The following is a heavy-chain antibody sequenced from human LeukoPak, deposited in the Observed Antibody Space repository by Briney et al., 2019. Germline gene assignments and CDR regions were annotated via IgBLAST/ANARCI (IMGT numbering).Heavy chain of an antibody. V-gene: IGHV4-59*01. Sequence: SETLSLTCTVSGGSISSYYWSWIRQPPGKGLEWIGYIYYSGSTNYNPSLKGRVTISVDTSKNQFSLKLSSVTAADTAVYYCARSEDIVIIPAARLRFDPWGQGTLVTVSS. CDR2: IYYSGST. J-gene: IGHJ5*02. D-gene: IGHD2-2*01. CDR3: ARSEDIVIIPAARLRFDP. CDR1: GGSISSYY.